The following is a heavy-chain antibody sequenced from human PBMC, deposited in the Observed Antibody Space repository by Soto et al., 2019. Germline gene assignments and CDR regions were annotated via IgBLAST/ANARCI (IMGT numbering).Heavy chain of an antibody. CDR1: GDSFNDYY. Sequence: VQLVQSGAEVKKPGDSVKVSCKTSGDSFNDYYIHWVRQAPGQGLEWMGWINPNGGGTKYAQKFQGRVTVTRDTSIRTVYMELSSLRSGDTAVYYCARESGGATATLDYYYFYMDVWGKGTTVTVSS. CDR2: INPNGGGT. D-gene: IGHD5-12*01. J-gene: IGHJ6*03. CDR3: ARESGGATATLDYYYFYMDV. V-gene: IGHV1-2*02.